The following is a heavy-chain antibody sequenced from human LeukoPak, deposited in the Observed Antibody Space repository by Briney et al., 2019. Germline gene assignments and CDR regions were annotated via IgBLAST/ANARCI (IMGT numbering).Heavy chain of an antibody. V-gene: IGHV4-59*01. CDR3: ARGPYSYDSSGAFDI. D-gene: IGHD3-22*01. J-gene: IGHJ3*02. CDR1: GGSISSYY. Sequence: SETLSLTCTVSGGSISSYYWSWIRQPPGKGLEWIGYFHYSGSTDYNPSLKSRVTISVDTSKNQFSLKLSSVTAADTAVYFCARGPYSYDSSGAFDIWGQGTMVTVSS. CDR2: FHYSGST.